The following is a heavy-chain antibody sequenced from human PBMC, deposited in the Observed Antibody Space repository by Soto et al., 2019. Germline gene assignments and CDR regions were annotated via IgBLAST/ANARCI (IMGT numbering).Heavy chain of an antibody. CDR3: AARHFRSGPRTDTGLDY. J-gene: IGHJ4*02. CDR2: ISHSVST. V-gene: IGHV4-4*02. CDR1: GDSINSSHW. Sequence: AGTLSLTCAVSGDSINSSHWWNWVRQPPGKVLEWIGQISHSVSTNYNPSLTSRVTISVDKSKNQLSLKVTSVTAEDTAVYYCAARHFRSGPRTDTGLDYWGQGTLVTVSS. D-gene: IGHD3-3*02.